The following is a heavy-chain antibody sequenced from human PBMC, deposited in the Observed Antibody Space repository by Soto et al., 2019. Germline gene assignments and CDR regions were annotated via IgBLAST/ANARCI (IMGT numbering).Heavy chain of an antibody. J-gene: IGHJ4*01. CDR2: IWYDGSNK. Sequence: QVQLVESGGGVVQPGKSLRLSCAASGFTFSTSAMHWVRQAPGKGLEWVATIWYDGSNKYYADSVKGRFTISRDNSKNTLYLQMDSLRAEDTALYHCARYHSGNYFDSWGHGTLVNVSS. CDR3: ARYHSGNYFDS. D-gene: IGHD6-19*01. CDR1: GFTFSTSA. V-gene: IGHV3-33*01.